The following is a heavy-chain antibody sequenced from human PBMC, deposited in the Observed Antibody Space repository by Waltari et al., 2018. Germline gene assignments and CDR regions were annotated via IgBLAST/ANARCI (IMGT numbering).Heavy chain of an antibody. J-gene: IGHJ6*02. CDR1: GYTFTSYG. Sequence: QVQLVQSGAEVKKPGASVKVSCKASGYTFTSYGISWVRQAPGQGLEWMGWISAYNGNTNYAQKLQGRVTMTTDTSTSTAYMELRSLRSDDTAVYYCAREGSWWFGELLPLYYYYGMDVWGQGTTVTVSS. D-gene: IGHD3-10*01. V-gene: IGHV1-18*01. CDR2: ISAYNGNT. CDR3: AREGSWWFGELLPLYYYYGMDV.